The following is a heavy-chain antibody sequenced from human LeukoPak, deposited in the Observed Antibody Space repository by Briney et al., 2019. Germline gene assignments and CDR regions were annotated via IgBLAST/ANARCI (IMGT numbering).Heavy chain of an antibody. V-gene: IGHV4-39*01. D-gene: IGHD1-14*01. J-gene: IGHJ4*02. Sequence: SETLSLTCTVSGGSVSRTTYYWGGIRQPPGKGLEWIGSISYSGSTYYNPSLKSRVAISIDTSKNQFSLKVSSVTAADTAVYYCARGRLAGNYWGQGTLVTVSS. CDR2: ISYSGST. CDR3: ARGRLAGNY. CDR1: GGSVSRTTYY.